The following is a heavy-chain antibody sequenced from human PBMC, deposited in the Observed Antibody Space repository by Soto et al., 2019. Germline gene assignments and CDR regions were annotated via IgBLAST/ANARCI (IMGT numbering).Heavy chain of an antibody. V-gene: IGHV4-39*01. CDR1: GGSISSSSYY. Sequence: PSETLSLTCTVSGGSISSSSYYWGWIRQPPGKGLEWIGSIYYSGSTYYNPSLKSRVTISVDTSKNQFSLKLSSVTAADTAVYYCARSMHYSDGSNYSPFDYWGQGTLVTV. J-gene: IGHJ4*02. CDR3: ARSMHYSDGSNYSPFDY. CDR2: IYYSGST. D-gene: IGHD3-22*01.